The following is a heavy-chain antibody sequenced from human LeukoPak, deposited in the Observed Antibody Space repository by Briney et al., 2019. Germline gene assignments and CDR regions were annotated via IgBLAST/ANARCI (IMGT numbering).Heavy chain of an antibody. J-gene: IGHJ6*03. CDR2: IIPIFGTA. CDR3: ASEVVAATYYYYYMDV. D-gene: IGHD2-15*01. CDR1: GGTFSSYA. Sequence: SVKVSCKASGGTFSSYAISWVRQAPGQGLEWMGGIIPIFGTANYAQKFQGRVTITADKSTSTAYMELSSLRSEDTAVYYCASEVVAATYYYYYMDVWGKGTTVTVSS. V-gene: IGHV1-69*06.